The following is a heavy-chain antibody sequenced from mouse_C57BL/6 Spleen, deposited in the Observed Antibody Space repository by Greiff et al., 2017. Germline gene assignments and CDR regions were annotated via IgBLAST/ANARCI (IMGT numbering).Heavy chain of an antibody. CDR2: IHPNSGST. J-gene: IGHJ2*01. D-gene: IGHD4-1*01. Sequence: QVQLKQPGAELVKPGASVKLSCKASGYTFTSYWMHWVKQRPGQGLEWIGMIHPNSGSTNYNEKFKSKATLTVDKSSSTAYMQLSSLTSEDSAVYYCASPTGRGYFDYWGQGTTLTVSS. V-gene: IGHV1-64*01. CDR1: GYTFTSYW. CDR3: ASPTGRGYFDY.